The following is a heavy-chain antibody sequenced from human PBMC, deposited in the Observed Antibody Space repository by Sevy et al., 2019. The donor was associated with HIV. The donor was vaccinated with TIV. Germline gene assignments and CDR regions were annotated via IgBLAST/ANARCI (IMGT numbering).Heavy chain of an antibody. CDR3: VRAIAADGSF. CDR2: IKQDGSVR. J-gene: IGHJ4*02. CDR1: GFNLNSYW. Sequence: GGCLRLSCVGSGFNLNSYWMSWVRQAPGKGLEWVANIKQDGSVRFYVDSVKGRFTISRDNARNLVYLQMNSLRLEDTALYYCVRAIAADGSFWGQGTLVSVSS. V-gene: IGHV3-7*01. D-gene: IGHD6-13*01.